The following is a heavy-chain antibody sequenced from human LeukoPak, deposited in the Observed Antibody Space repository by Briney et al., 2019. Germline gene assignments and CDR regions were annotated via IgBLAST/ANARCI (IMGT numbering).Heavy chain of an antibody. J-gene: IGHJ4*02. V-gene: IGHV4-59*01. CDR3: VRHTTSGWYQVVY. D-gene: IGHD6-19*01. CDR2: ITYSGST. CDR1: GGSLSKYF. Sequence: SETLSLTCTVSGGSLSKYFWSWIRQPPGKGLGGIGDITYSGSTDHNPSLKSRGTISVDACKNQFSLKLTSVTAADTAVYYCVRHTTSGWYQVVYWGQGTLVTVSS.